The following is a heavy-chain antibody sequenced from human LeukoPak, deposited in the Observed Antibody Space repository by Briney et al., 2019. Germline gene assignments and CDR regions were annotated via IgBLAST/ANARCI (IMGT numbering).Heavy chain of an antibody. CDR3: TRVFGGYDVSDY. V-gene: IGHV3-7*03. CDR1: GFSVGSFW. CDR2: IKEDGSQK. D-gene: IGHD3-3*01. Sequence: GGCLRLSCAASGFSVGSFWMSCVRQAAGRGLGWGANIKEDGSQKYYVDSVEGRFTISRDNTKNSLYLQMDSLSVDDTAVYYCTRVFGGYDVSDYWGQGTLVTVSS. J-gene: IGHJ4*02.